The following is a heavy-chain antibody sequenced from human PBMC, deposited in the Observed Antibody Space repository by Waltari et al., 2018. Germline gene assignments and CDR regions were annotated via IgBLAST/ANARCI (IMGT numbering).Heavy chain of an antibody. D-gene: IGHD3-22*01. CDR2: IYYSGST. J-gene: IGHJ4*02. V-gene: IGHV4-59*01. CDR3: ARGGTYYYDSSGSFDY. Sequence: QLPGKGLEWIGYIYYSGSTNYNPSLKSRVTISVDTSKNQFSLKLSSVTAADTAVYYCARGGTYYYDSSGSFDYWGQGTLVTVSS.